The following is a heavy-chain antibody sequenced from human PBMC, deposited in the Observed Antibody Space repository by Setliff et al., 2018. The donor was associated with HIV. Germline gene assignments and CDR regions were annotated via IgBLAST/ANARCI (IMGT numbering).Heavy chain of an antibody. CDR2: MYKDGST. Sequence: GGSLRLSCAASDFDISSNYMRWIRQAPGKGLECVSVMYKDGSTFYADSVKGRFTTSRDNSNNVLFLQMNSLRAEDTAVYYCARENYYDRSDAFDMWGQGTLVTVSS. CDR1: DFDISSNY. D-gene: IGHD3-22*01. CDR3: ARENYYDRSDAFDM. J-gene: IGHJ3*02. V-gene: IGHV3-53*01.